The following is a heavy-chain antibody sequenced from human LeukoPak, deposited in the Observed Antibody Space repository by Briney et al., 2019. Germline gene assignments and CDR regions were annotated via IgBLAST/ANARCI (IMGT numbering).Heavy chain of an antibody. CDR2: INPSGGST. V-gene: IGHV1-46*01. Sequence: ASVKVSCKASGYTFTSYYMHWVRQAPGQGLEWMGIINPSGGSTSYAQKFQGRVTMTRDTSISTAYMELSRLRSDDTAVYYCARGYSSGWAGSYYYYMDVWGKGTTVTISS. CDR3: ARGYSSGWAGSYYYYMDV. J-gene: IGHJ6*03. D-gene: IGHD6-19*01. CDR1: GYTFTSYY.